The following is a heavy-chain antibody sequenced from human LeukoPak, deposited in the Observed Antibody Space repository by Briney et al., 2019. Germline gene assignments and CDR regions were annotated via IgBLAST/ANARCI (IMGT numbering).Heavy chain of an antibody. V-gene: IGHV1-2*02. Sequence: ATVKVSCKASGYTFTGYYMHWVRQAPGQGLEWMGWINPNSGGTIYAQKFQGRVTMTRDTSISTAYMELSRLRSDDTAVYYCARDGDYYMRSWFDPWGQGTLVTVSS. CDR2: INPNSGGT. J-gene: IGHJ5*02. CDR1: GYTFTGYY. CDR3: ARDGDYYMRSWFDP. D-gene: IGHD4-17*01.